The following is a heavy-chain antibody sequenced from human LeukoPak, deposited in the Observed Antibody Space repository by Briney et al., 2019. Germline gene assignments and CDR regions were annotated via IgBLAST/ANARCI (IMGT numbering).Heavy chain of an antibody. CDR2: MNPNSGNT. D-gene: IGHD6-13*01. CDR1: GYTFTSYD. Sequence: EASVKVSCKASGYTFTSYDINWVRQATGQGLEWMGWMNPNSGNTGYAQKFQGRVTITRNTSISTAYMELSSLRSEDTAVYYCARPPAPLQAVYSSSQKDAFDIWGQGTMVTVSS. V-gene: IGHV1-8*03. CDR3: ARPPAPLQAVYSSSQKDAFDI. J-gene: IGHJ3*02.